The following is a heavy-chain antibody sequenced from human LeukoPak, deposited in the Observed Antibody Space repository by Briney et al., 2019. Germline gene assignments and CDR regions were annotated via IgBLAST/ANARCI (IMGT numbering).Heavy chain of an antibody. CDR2: ISPSGGSP. Sequence: ASVKVSCKASGYIFSTFYIHWVRQAPGQGLEWMGVISPSGGSPRYAQTFQDRVTMTRDVSTNTVYMELSSLRSEDTAVYYCARDRSHYGDYVFDYWGQGTPVTVSS. CDR3: ARDRSHYGDYVFDY. CDR1: GYIFSTFY. J-gene: IGHJ4*02. D-gene: IGHD4-17*01. V-gene: IGHV1-46*01.